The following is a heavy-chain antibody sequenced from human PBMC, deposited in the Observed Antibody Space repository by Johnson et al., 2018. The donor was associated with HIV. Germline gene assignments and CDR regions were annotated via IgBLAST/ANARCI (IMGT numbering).Heavy chain of an antibody. CDR3: ATTYALWFGELYVLGDAFDI. CDR1: QFTFSRYY. Sequence: VQLVESGEILAKSAWSPRLSCAASQFTFSRYYMNCVRRAPGIGLELVGQVNPNGGSTYLKASGKDRFNVPRDNAKNTLHLQMNSLKIEDTAVYYCATTYALWFGELYVLGDAFDIWGQGTMVTVSS. D-gene: IGHD3-10*01. J-gene: IGHJ3*02. CDR2: VNPNGGST. V-gene: IGHV3-25*03.